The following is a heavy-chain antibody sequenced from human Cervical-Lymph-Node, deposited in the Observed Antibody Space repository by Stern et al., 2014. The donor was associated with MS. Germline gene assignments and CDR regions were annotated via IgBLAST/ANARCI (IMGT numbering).Heavy chain of an antibody. CDR2: TIPIFGKA. CDR1: GGSFSNHL. D-gene: IGHD2/OR15-2a*01. J-gene: IGHJ4*02. Sequence: QLVQSGAEVKKPGSSVKVPCKTSGGSFSNHLISWVRQAPGQGLEWMGGTIPIFGKAIYAQKFQGRVTITADASKRPAYMEINSLRSEDTAVYFWARAAYSTSSYNYWGQVALVTVS. CDR3: ARAAYSTSSYNY. V-gene: IGHV1-69*01.